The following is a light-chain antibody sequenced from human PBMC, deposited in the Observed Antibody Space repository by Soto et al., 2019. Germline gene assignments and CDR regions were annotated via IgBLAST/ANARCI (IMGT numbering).Light chain of an antibody. V-gene: IGLV3-21*02. J-gene: IGLJ3*02. CDR2: DDS. CDR3: QVWYGNSEHLWV. Sequence: SYELTQPPSVSVAPGQTARIACGGDNIASQSVHWYQQKPGQAPVLVVYDDSARPSGISERFSGSNSANTAALTITRVEVGDEADYYCQVWYGNSEHLWVFGGGTKVTVL. CDR1: NIASQS.